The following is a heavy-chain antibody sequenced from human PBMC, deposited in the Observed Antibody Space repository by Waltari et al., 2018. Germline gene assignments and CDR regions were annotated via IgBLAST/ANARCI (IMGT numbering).Heavy chain of an antibody. J-gene: IGHJ3*02. CDR2: IYYSGST. CDR1: GGSISSHY. Sequence: QVQLQESGPGLVKPSETLSLTCTVSGGSISSHYWSWIRQPPGKGLEWIGYIYYSGSTNYNPSLKSRVTISVGTSKNQFSLKLSSVTAADTAVYYCARVRSSSPTEYAFDIWGQGTMVTVSS. V-gene: IGHV4-59*11. CDR3: ARVRSSSPTEYAFDI. D-gene: IGHD6-6*01.